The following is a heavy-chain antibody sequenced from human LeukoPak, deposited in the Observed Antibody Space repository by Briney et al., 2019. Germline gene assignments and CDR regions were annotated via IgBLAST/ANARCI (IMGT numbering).Heavy chain of an antibody. CDR2: ISYDGSNK. V-gene: IGHV3-30*14. D-gene: IGHD3-22*01. J-gene: IGHJ4*02. CDR1: GFTFSSYA. Sequence: GRSLRLSCAASGFTFSSYAMHWVRQAPGKGLEWVAVISYDGSNKYYADSVKGRFTISRDNSKNTLYLQMNSLRAEDTAVYYCARVPWSSGYYYRWGQGTLVTVSS. CDR3: ARVPWSSGYYYR.